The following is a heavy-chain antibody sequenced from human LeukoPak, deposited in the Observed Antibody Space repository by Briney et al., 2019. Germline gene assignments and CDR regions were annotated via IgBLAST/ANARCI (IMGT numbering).Heavy chain of an antibody. CDR1: GGSISSYY. CDR3: ARDRWYMDV. V-gene: IGHV4-59*12. J-gene: IGHJ6*03. CDR2: IYYSGST. D-gene: IGHD4-23*01. Sequence: SETLSLTCTVSGGSISSYYWSWIRQPPGKGLEWVGYIYYSGSTNYNPSLKSRVTISVDTSKNQFSLKLSSVTAADTAVYYCARDRWYMDVWGKGTTVTISS.